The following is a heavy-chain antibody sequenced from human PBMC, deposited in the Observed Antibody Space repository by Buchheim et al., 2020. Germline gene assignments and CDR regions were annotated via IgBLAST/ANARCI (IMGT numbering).Heavy chain of an antibody. J-gene: IGHJ4*02. CDR1: GFTFSSYG. CDR2: ISYDGSNK. V-gene: IGHV3-30*18. CDR3: AKDKGYSYGLDY. Sequence: VQLVESGGGVVQPGRSLRLSCAASGFTFSSYGMHWVRQAPGKGLEWVAVISYDGSNKYYADSVKGRFTISRDNSKNTLYLQMNSLRAEDTAVYYCAKDKGYSYGLDYWGQGTL. D-gene: IGHD5-18*01.